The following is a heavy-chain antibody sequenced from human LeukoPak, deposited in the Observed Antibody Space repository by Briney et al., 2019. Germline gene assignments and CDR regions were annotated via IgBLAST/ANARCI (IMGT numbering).Heavy chain of an antibody. J-gene: IGHJ4*02. Sequence: SETLSLTCTVSGGSVSSYYWSWIRQPPGKGLEWIGYIYYSGSTNYNPSLKSRVTISVDTSKNQFSLKLSSVTAADTAVYYCARLATVHFDYWGQGTLVTVSS. V-gene: IGHV4-59*08. CDR1: GGSVSSYY. CDR3: ARLATVHFDY. D-gene: IGHD4-17*01. CDR2: IYYSGST.